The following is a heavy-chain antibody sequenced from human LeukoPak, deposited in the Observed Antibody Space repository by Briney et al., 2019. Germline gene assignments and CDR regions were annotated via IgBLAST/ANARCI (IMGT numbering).Heavy chain of an antibody. Sequence: PGGSLRLSCAASGFTFSSYSMNWLRQAPGKGLEWVSSISSSGSYVYYADSVKGRFTISRDNAKNSLYLQMNSLRAEDTAVYYCARDQDADIQLWSPFDYWGQGTLVTVSS. CDR2: ISSSGSYV. CDR3: ARDQDADIQLWSPFDY. D-gene: IGHD5-18*01. J-gene: IGHJ4*02. V-gene: IGHV3-21*01. CDR1: GFTFSSYS.